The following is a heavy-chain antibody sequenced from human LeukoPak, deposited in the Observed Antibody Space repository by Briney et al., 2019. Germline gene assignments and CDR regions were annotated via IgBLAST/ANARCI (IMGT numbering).Heavy chain of an antibody. Sequence: KTSETLSLTCTVSGGSISNYYWSWIRQPAGKGLEGIGSVYYTGRTDYTPSLKTRATIYMDPSKNHFSLNLTSVTVADTAVYYCARLNTRYTVLAWGQGTLVSVSS. J-gene: IGHJ5*02. CDR2: VYYTGRT. CDR3: ARLNTRYTVLA. D-gene: IGHD3-16*02. V-gene: IGHV4-59*05. CDR1: GGSISNYY.